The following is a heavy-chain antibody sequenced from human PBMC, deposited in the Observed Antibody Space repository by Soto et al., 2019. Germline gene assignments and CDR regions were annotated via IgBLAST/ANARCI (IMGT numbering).Heavy chain of an antibody. CDR1: GFTFSSYG. J-gene: IGHJ1*01. D-gene: IGHD6-13*01. Sequence: GGSLRLSCAASGFTFSSYGMHWVRQAPGKGLEWVAVIWYDGSNKYYADSVKGRFTISRDNSKNTLYLQMNSLRAEDTAVYYCARDEKLQQLVPAGYFQHWGQGTLVTVSS. CDR2: IWYDGSNK. V-gene: IGHV3-33*01. CDR3: ARDEKLQQLVPAGYFQH.